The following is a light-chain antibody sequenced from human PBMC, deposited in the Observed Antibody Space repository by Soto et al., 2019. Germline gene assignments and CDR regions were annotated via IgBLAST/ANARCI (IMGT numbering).Light chain of an antibody. CDR2: GAS. CDR1: QSVSSN. V-gene: IGKV3-20*01. Sequence: EIVMTQPPATLSVSPGERATLSCRASQSVSSNLAWYQQKPGQAPRLLIYGASTRATGIPDRFSGSGSGTDFTLTISRLEPGDFAVYYCQQYGRSPATFGQGTKVDIK. J-gene: IGKJ1*01. CDR3: QQYGRSPAT.